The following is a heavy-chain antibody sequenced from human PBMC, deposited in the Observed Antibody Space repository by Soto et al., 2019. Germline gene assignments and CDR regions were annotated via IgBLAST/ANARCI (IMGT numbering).Heavy chain of an antibody. CDR2: IYWDDDK. CDR1: GISLTARPVG. J-gene: IGHJ4*02. V-gene: IGHV2-5*02. D-gene: IGHD1-1*01. Sequence: HITLKESGPTRVKPTQTLTLTCTFSGISLTARPVGLGGLRQPPGKALEHLALIYWDDDKRYNPSLKTRLTNTKDTSNNQVLLTMTNMDPGDTATYYCAHRADLNCNWNGGYFDFWGQGALVTVSS. CDR3: AHRADLNCNWNGGYFDF.